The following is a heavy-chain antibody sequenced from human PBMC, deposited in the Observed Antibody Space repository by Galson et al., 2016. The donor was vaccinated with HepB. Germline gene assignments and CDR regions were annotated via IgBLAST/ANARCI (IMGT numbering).Heavy chain of an antibody. D-gene: IGHD5-18*01. Sequence: SLRLSCAASGFSISSYSMNWVRQAPGKGLEWVSYIRSDGGPTHYADSVKGRFTISRDSAKNSLFLQMNSLRDEDAAVYYCARAGEYSFGLGIHFDYWSQGTLVTISS. CDR3: ARAGEYSFGLGIHFDY. J-gene: IGHJ4*02. CDR2: IRSDGGPT. CDR1: GFSISSYS. V-gene: IGHV3-48*02.